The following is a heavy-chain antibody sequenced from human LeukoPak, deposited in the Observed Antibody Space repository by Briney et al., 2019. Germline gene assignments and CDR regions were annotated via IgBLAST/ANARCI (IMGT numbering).Heavy chain of an antibody. CDR3: ARSVVPAAYYYYYMAV. CDR2: ISPIFGTA. D-gene: IGHD2-2*01. J-gene: IGHJ6*03. V-gene: IGHV1-69*05. Sequence: GASVKVSCKASGGTFSSYAISWLRQAPGQGLEWMGGISPIFGTANYGQKFQGRVTITTDESTSKAYMELSSLRSEDTAVYYCARSVVPAAYYYYYMAVWGKGTTVTVSS. CDR1: GGTFSSYA.